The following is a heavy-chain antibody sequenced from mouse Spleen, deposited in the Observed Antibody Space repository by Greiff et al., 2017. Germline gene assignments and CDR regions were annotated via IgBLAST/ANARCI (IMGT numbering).Heavy chain of an antibody. CDR2: ISSGSSTI. V-gene: IGHV5-17*01. D-gene: IGHD1-1*01. J-gene: IGHJ2*01. CDR1: GFTFSDYG. Sequence: EVKLVESGGGLVKPGGSLKLSCAASGFTFSDYGMHWVRQAPEKGLEWVAYISSGSSTIYYADTVKGRFTISRDNAKNTLFLQMTSLRSEDTAMYYCAIITTVVEGFDYWGQGTTLTVSS. CDR3: AIITTVVEGFDY.